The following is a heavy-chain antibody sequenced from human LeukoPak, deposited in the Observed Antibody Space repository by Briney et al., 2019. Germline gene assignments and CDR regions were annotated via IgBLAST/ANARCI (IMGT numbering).Heavy chain of an antibody. D-gene: IGHD4-17*01. CDR3: ARDPYGDYGMDV. CDR1: GFTFSSYW. CDR2: IEEDGSDK. Sequence: PGGSQRLSCAASGFTFSSYWMSWVRQAPGKGLEWVANIEEDGSDKYYVDSVKGRFTISRDNSKNTLYLQMNSLRAEDTAVYYCARDPYGDYGMDVWGQGTTVTVSS. J-gene: IGHJ6*02. V-gene: IGHV3-7*03.